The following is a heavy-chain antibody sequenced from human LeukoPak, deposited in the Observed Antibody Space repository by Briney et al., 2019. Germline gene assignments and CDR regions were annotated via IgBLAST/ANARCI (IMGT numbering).Heavy chain of an antibody. CDR3: AREGPVVVVAATAPGAFDI. V-gene: IGHV1-18*01. Sequence: ASVKVSCKASGYTFTSYGISWVRQAPGQGLEWMGWISAYNGNTNYAQKLQGRVTMTTDTSTSTAYMELRSLRSDDTAAYYCAREGPVVVVAATAPGAFDIWGQGTMVTVSS. J-gene: IGHJ3*02. CDR2: ISAYNGNT. D-gene: IGHD2-15*01. CDR1: GYTFTSYG.